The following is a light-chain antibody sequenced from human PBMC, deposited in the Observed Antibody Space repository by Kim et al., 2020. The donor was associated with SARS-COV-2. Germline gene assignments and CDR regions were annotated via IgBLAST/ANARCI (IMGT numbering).Light chain of an antibody. V-gene: IGKV3-20*01. CDR2: GAS. CDR3: QQYSSSPRT. J-gene: IGKJ1*01. Sequence: EIVLTQSPGTLSLSPGERATLSCRASRSVTNNYLAWYQQKPGQALRLLIYGASSRATGIPDRFSGSGSGTDFTLTISGLEPEDFAVYYCQQYSSSPRTFGQGTKVDIK. CDR1: RSVTNNY.